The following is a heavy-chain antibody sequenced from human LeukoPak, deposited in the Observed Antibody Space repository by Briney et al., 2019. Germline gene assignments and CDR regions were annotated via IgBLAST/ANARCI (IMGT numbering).Heavy chain of an antibody. V-gene: IGHV1-46*01. CDR2: INPSGGST. J-gene: IGHJ3*02. D-gene: IGHD3-3*01. CDR3: ARDGPVRAIFGVVIIGAFDI. Sequence: ASVKVSCKASGYTFTSYYMHWVRQAPGQGLEWMGIINPSGGSTSYAQKFQGRVTMTRDTSTSTVYMELSSLGSEDTAVYYCARDGPVRAIFGVVIIGAFDIWGQGTMVTVSS. CDR1: GYTFTSYY.